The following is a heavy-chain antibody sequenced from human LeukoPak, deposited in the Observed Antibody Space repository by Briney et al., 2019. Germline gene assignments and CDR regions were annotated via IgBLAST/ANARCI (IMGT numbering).Heavy chain of an antibody. V-gene: IGHV3-7*01. CDR1: GFTFNNYW. CDR3: AKDQAGSKDYQLRANYYYYGMDV. J-gene: IGHJ6*02. D-gene: IGHD2-2*01. Sequence: PGGSLRLSCAASGFTFNNYWMSWVRQAPGKGLEWLANIKRDGTDKYYVGSVEGRFTISRDNSKNTLYLQMNSLRAEDTAVYYCAKDQAGSKDYQLRANYYYYGMDVWGQGTTVTVSS. CDR2: IKRDGTDK.